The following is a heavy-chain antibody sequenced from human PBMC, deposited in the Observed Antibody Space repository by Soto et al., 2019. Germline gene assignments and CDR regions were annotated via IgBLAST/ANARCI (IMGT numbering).Heavy chain of an antibody. CDR3: AIADYGDDDY. J-gene: IGHJ4*02. CDR1: GYTFPTST. V-gene: IGHV1-18*01. D-gene: IGHD4-17*01. Sequence: QLQLVQSGAEAKKPGASVKVSCKASGYTFPTSTISWVRQAPGQGLEWMGWIKAYSGNTNYAQKLQGIVTMTTDTATNTAYMELRSLTTDDTAIYFCAIADYGDDDYWGQGTLVTVSS. CDR2: IKAYSGNT.